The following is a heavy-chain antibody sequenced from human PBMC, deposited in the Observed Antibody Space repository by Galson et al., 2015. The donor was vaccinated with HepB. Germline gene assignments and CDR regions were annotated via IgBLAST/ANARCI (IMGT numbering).Heavy chain of an antibody. V-gene: IGHV5-10-1*01. CDR1: DYNFASYW. CDR2: IDTKNSYT. CDR3: ARHGDFLNWFDP. D-gene: IGHD3-10*01. Sequence: QSGAEVKQPGESLRISFKGSDYNFASYWISWVRQMPGKGLEWMAMIDTKNSYTHYSPSFQGHVTLSVDKSITTAYLQLSSLKASDTAIYYCARHGDFLNWFDPWGQGTLVTVSS. J-gene: IGHJ5*02.